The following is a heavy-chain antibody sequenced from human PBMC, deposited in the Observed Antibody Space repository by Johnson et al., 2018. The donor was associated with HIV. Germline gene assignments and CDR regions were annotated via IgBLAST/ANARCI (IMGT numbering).Heavy chain of an antibody. CDR1: GFTFSSYA. CDR3: AKDGSSSWYNGAFDI. CDR2: ISYDGSNK. V-gene: IGHV3-30-3*01. Sequence: QVQLVESEGGVVQPGRSLRLSCAASGFTFSSYAMHWVRQAPGKGLEWVAVISYDGSNKYYADSVKGRFTISRDNSKNTLYLQMNSLRAEDTAVYYCAKDGSSSWYNGAFDIWGQGTMVTVSS. D-gene: IGHD6-13*01. J-gene: IGHJ3*02.